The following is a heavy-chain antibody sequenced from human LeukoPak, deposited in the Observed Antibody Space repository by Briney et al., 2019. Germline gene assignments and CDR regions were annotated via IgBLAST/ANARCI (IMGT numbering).Heavy chain of an antibody. V-gene: IGHV3-43D*03. CDR3: ARVERTTYYYYGMDV. CDR1: GFTFDDYA. D-gene: IGHD1-1*01. J-gene: IGHJ6*02. Sequence: GGSLRLSCAASGFTFDDYAMHWVRQAPGKGLEWVSLISWDGGSTYYADSVKGRFTISRDNSKNSLYLQMNSLRAEDTAVYYCARVERTTYYYYGMDVWGQGTTVTVSS. CDR2: ISWDGGST.